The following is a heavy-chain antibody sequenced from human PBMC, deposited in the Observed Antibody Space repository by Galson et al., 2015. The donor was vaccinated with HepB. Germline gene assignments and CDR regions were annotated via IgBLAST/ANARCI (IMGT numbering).Heavy chain of an antibody. V-gene: IGHV1-2*02. J-gene: IGHJ6*02. CDR3: ARDHVVAGPDYNYFGMDV. D-gene: IGHD2-21*01. CDR1: GYRFSAYY. Sequence: SVKVSCKASGYRFSAYYIYWVRQAPGQGLEWMGWIIPNSGGTKYAQKFQGRVTMTRDTSSSTAYMQLSGLTSDDTAVYYRARDHVVAGPDYNYFGMDVWGQGTAVIVS. CDR2: IIPNSGGT.